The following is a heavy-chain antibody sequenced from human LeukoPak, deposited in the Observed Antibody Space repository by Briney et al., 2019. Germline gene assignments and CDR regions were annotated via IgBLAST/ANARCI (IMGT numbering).Heavy chain of an antibody. CDR1: GFTFSNYW. Sequence: SGGSLRLSCAASGFTFSNYWMHWVRQAPGEGLVWVSRINIDGSITTHADSVKGRFTISRDNAKNTVYLQMNSLRDEDTAVYFCARVGHGSSWFESWGQGALVTVSS. CDR3: ARVGHGSSWFES. V-gene: IGHV3-74*01. D-gene: IGHD6-13*01. CDR2: INIDGSIT. J-gene: IGHJ5*01.